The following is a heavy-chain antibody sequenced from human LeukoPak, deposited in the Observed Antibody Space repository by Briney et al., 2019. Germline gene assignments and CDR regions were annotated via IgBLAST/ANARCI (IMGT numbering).Heavy chain of an antibody. CDR1: GGSFSSYY. D-gene: IGHD6-13*01. CDR3: ARGGRSSWYRGWFDP. V-gene: IGHV4-34*01. Sequence: PSETLSLTCAVYGGSFSSYYWSWIRQPPGKGLEWIGEINHSGSTNYNPSLKSRVTISVDTSKNQFSLKLSSVTAADTAVYYCARGGRSSWYRGWFDPWGQGTLVTVSS. J-gene: IGHJ5*02. CDR2: INHSGST.